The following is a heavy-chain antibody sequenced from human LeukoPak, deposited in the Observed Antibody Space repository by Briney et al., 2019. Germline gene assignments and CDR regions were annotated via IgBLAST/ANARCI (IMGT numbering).Heavy chain of an antibody. CDR1: GYSFTSYW. D-gene: IGHD3-10*01. CDR3: ARINSGSGSYYPMDV. V-gene: IGHV5-51*01. CDR2: IYPGDSDT. Sequence: GESLKISCKGSGYSFTSYWIGWVRQMPGKGLEWMGIIYPGDSDTRYSPSFQGQVTISADKSISTAYLQWSSLKASDTAMYYCARINSGSGSYYPMDVWGKGTTVTVSS. J-gene: IGHJ6*03.